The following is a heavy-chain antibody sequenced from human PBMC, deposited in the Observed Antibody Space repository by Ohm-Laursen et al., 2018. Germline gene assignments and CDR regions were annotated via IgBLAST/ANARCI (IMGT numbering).Heavy chain of an antibody. Sequence: SQTLSLTCTVSGGSMNTYYWSWIRQPPGKGLEWIGYMYYSGSTKYNPSLKSRVTISVDTSKNQFSLKLSSVTAADTAVYYCARGDYGCFDYWGQGILVTVSS. D-gene: IGHD3-10*01. CDR2: MYYSGST. CDR1: GGSMNTYY. J-gene: IGHJ4*02. V-gene: IGHV4-59*01. CDR3: ARGDYGCFDY.